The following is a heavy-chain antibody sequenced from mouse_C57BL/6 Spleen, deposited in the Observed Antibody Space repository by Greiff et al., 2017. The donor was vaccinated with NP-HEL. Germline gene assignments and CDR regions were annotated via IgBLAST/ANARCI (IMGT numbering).Heavy chain of an antibody. CDR2: ISSGGSYT. V-gene: IGHV5-6*01. Sequence: EVHLVESGGDLVKPGGSLKLSCAASGFTFSSYGMSWVRQTPDKRLEWVATISSGGSYTYYPDSVKGRFTISRDNAKNTLYLQMSSLKSEDTAMYYCAREGGGNYWYFDVWGTGTTVTVSS. CDR3: AREGGGNYWYFDV. CDR1: GFTFSSYG. D-gene: IGHD1-1*01. J-gene: IGHJ1*03.